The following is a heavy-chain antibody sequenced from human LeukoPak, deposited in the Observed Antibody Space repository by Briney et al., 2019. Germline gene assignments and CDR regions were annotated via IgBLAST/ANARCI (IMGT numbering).Heavy chain of an antibody. CDR2: IKQDGSEK. Sequence: GGSLRLSCAASGFTFSSYWMSWVRQAPGTGLQLVANIKQDGSEKYYVDSVKGRFTISRDNAKNSLYLQMNSLRAEDTAVYYCARDYGDSNQYYFDYWGQGTLVTVSS. CDR1: GFTFSSYW. J-gene: IGHJ4*02. CDR3: ARDYGDSNQYYFDY. V-gene: IGHV3-7*01. D-gene: IGHD4-17*01.